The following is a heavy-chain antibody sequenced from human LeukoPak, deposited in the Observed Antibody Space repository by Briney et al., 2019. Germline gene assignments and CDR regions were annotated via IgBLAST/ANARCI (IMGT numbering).Heavy chain of an antibody. CDR2: ISDTGGRK. CDR1: GFTFSTYA. CDR3: ARSTLSCSTTSCFTGDFDY. D-gene: IGHD2-2*02. V-gene: IGHV3-23*01. Sequence: GWSLTLSCAASGFTFSTYAMSWLRQAPGRGLEGVGSISDTGGRKFYADSVRGRLTISRDNSRSTLYLQMNSLRADDTAVYYCARSTLSCSTTSCFTGDFDYWGQGTLVTVSS. J-gene: IGHJ4*02.